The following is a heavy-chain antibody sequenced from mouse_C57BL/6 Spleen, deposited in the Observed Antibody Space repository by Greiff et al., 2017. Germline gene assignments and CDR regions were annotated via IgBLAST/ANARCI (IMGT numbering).Heavy chain of an antibody. CDR1: GFTFSSYA. D-gene: IGHD2-4*01. J-gene: IGHJ2*01. Sequence: DVKLVESGGGLVKPGGSLKLSCAASGFTFSSYAMSWVRQTPEKRLEWVATISDGGSYTYYPDNVKGRFTISRDNAKNNLYLQMSHLKSEDTAMYYCARDRITTGFDYWGQGTTLTVSS. CDR3: ARDRITTGFDY. V-gene: IGHV5-4*01. CDR2: ISDGGSYT.